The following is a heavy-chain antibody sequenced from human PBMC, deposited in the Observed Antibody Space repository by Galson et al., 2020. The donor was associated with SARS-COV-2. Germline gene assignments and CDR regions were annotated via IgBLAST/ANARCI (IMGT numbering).Heavy chain of an antibody. CDR2: INSDGSRT. Sequence: GGSLRLSCAASGLTLSTYWMHWVRQAPGKGLVWVSRINSDGSRTSDADSVKGRFTISRDNAKNTLYLQMNSLRAEDTAMYYCARDPGGQRAFDIWGQVTMVTVSS. CDR3: ARDPGGQRAFDI. J-gene: IGHJ3*02. D-gene: IGHD2-15*01. CDR1: GLTLSTYW. V-gene: IGHV3-74*01.